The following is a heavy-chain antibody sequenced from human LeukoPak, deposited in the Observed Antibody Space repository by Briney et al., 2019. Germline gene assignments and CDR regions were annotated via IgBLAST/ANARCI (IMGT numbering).Heavy chain of an antibody. Sequence: SQTLSLTCTVSGGSISRSSYYWGWIRQPPGKGLEWIGSIYYSGSTYYNPSLKSRVTISVDTSKNQFSLKLSSVTAADTAVYYCATDGNFDLWGRGTLVTVSS. V-gene: IGHV4-39*07. CDR2: IYYSGST. J-gene: IGHJ2*01. CDR3: ATDGNFDL. CDR1: GGSISRSSYY. D-gene: IGHD1-26*01.